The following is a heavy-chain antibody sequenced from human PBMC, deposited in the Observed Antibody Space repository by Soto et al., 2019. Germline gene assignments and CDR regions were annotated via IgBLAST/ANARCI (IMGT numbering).Heavy chain of an antibody. V-gene: IGHV1-24*01. Sequence: ASVKVSCKVSGYTLTELSMHWVRQAPGRGLEWMGGFDPEDGETIYAQKFQGRVTMTEDTSTDTAYMELSSLRSEDTAVYYCATGSIDDSREFFDYWGQGTLVTVSS. CDR2: FDPEDGET. D-gene: IGHD3-10*01. J-gene: IGHJ4*02. CDR3: ATGSIDDSREFFDY. CDR1: GYTLTELS.